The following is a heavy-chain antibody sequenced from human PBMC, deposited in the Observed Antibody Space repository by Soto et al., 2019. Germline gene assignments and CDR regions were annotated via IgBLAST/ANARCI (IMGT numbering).Heavy chain of an antibody. Sequence: SVKVSCKASGGTFSSYTISWVRQAPGQGLEWMGRIIPILGIANYAQKFQGRVTITADKSTSTAYMELSSLRSEDTAVYYCARSRYYYGSGSPSYYYYYMDVWGKGTTVTVSS. CDR1: GGTFSSYT. V-gene: IGHV1-69*02. CDR2: IIPILGIA. CDR3: ARSRYYYGSGSPSYYYYYMDV. D-gene: IGHD3-10*01. J-gene: IGHJ6*03.